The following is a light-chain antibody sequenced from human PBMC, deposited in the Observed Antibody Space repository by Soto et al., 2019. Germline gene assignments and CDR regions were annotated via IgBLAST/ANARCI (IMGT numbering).Light chain of an antibody. CDR1: SSDVGGYNY. CDR3: SSYSSSSTLV. J-gene: IGLJ2*01. V-gene: IGLV2-14*01. CDR2: DVS. Sequence: QSALTQAASVSGSPGQSITISCTGTSSDVGGYNYVSWYQQHPGKAPKLMIYDVSNRPSGVSNHFSGSKSGNTASLTISGLQAEDEADYYCSSYSSSSTLVFGGGTKLNVL.